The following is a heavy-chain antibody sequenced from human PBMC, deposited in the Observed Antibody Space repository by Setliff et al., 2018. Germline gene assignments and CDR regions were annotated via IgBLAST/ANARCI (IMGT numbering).Heavy chain of an antibody. D-gene: IGHD2-2*01. V-gene: IGHV4-59*01. CDR3: ARVGFGTSCYGSSYYYGMDV. Sequence: PSETLSLTCTVSGGSISSYYWSWTRQPPGKGLEWIGYIYYSGSTNYNPSLKSRVTISVDTSKNQFSLKLSSVTAADTAVYYCARVGFGTSCYGSSYYYGMDVWGQGTTVTVSS. J-gene: IGHJ6*02. CDR2: IYYSGST. CDR1: GGSISSYY.